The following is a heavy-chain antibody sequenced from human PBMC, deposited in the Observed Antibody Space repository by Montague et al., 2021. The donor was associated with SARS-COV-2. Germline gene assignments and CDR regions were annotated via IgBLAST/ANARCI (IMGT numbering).Heavy chain of an antibody. V-gene: IGHV4-39*07. CDR2: IYYSGST. J-gene: IGHJ6*02. CDR1: GGSISSSSYY. CDR3: ARVGRQQLGRLSGMDV. Sequence: SETLSLTSTVSGGSISSSSYYWGWIRQPPGKGLEWIGSIYYSGSTYYNPSLKSRVTISVDTSKNQFSLKLSSVTAADTAVYYCARVGRQQLGRLSGMDVWGQGTTVTVSS. D-gene: IGHD6-13*01.